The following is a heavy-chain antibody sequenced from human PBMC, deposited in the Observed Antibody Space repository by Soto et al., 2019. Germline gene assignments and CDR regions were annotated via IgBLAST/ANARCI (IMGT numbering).Heavy chain of an antibody. Sequence: EVQLVQSGAEVKKPGESLKISCKGSGYSFTSYWIGWVRQMPGKGLEWMGIIYPGDSDTRYSPSFQGQVTISADKSISTAYLQWSSLKASDTAMYYCARQGGRITMVRGVIIHYYYGMDVWGQGTTVTVSS. J-gene: IGHJ6*02. CDR3: ARQGGRITMVRGVIIHYYYGMDV. V-gene: IGHV5-51*01. D-gene: IGHD3-10*01. CDR1: GYSFTSYW. CDR2: IYPGDSDT.